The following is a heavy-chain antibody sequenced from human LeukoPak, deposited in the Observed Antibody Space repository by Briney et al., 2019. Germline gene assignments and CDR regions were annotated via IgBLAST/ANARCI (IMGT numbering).Heavy chain of an antibody. D-gene: IGHD2-2*01. V-gene: IGHV3-30*02. CDR2: IRYDGSNK. J-gene: IGHJ4*02. CDR3: AQDWYCSSTSCFRGYFDC. Sequence: GGSLRLSCAASGFTFSSYGMHWVRQAPGKGLEWVAFIRYDGSNKYYADSVKGRFTISRDNSKNTLYLQMNSLRAEDTAVYYCAQDWYCSSTSCFRGYFDCWGQGTLVTVSS. CDR1: GFTFSSYG.